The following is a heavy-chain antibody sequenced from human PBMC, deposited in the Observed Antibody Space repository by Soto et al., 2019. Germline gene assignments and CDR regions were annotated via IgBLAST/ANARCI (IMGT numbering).Heavy chain of an antibody. CDR1: GYSFTSYW. CDR3: ARLSGCSSASCYTHMYV. D-gene: IGHD2-2*02. J-gene: IGHJ6*02. V-gene: IGHV5-51*01. CDR2: IYPGDSDT. Sequence: PGESLKISCKGSGYSFTSYWIGWVRQMPGKGLEWMGIIYPGDSDTRYSPSFQGQVTISADKSISTAYLQWSSLKASDTAMYYCARLSGCSSASCYTHMYVWGQGTTVTVSS.